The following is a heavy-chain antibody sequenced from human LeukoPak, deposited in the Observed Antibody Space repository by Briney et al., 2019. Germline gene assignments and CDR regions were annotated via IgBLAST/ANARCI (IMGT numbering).Heavy chain of an antibody. CDR2: IIPIFGTA. CDR1: GYTFTSYG. CDR3: ASPTPPGYGSGTPDYYYYGMDV. D-gene: IGHD3-10*01. Sequence: ASVKVSCKASGYTFTSYGISWVRQAPGQGLEWMGGIIPIFGTANYAQKFQGRVTITADESTSTAYMELSSLRSEDTAVYYCASPTPPGYGSGTPDYYYYGMDVWGQGTTVTVSS. V-gene: IGHV1-69*13. J-gene: IGHJ6*02.